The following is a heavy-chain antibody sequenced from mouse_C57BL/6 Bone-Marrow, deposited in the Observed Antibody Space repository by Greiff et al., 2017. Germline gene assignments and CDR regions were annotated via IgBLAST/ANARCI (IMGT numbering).Heavy chain of an antibody. CDR3: TRGEYDDVAYYFDY. CDR2: IYPGNSDT. J-gene: IGHJ2*01. D-gene: IGHD2-4*01. Sequence: VQLQQSGTVLARPGASVKMSCKTSGYTFTSYWMHWVKQRPGQGLEWIGAIYPGNSDTSYNQKFKGKAKLTAVTSASTAYMELSSLTNEDSAVYYCTRGEYDDVAYYFDYWGEGTTLTVSS. V-gene: IGHV1-5*01. CDR1: GYTFTSYW.